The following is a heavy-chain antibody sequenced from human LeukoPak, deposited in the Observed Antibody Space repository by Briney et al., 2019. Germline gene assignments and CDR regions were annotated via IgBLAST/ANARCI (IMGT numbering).Heavy chain of an antibody. Sequence: PSETLSLTCSVSDDSITIYYWTWIRQPPGKGLEWIGYIDHTGTTNYNPSLNSRVTISVDTSKNQFSLKLSSVTAADTAVYYCARWYMYYFDYWGQGTLVTVSS. J-gene: IGHJ4*02. D-gene: IGHD2-8*02. CDR3: ARWYMYYFDY. CDR2: IDHTGTT. CDR1: DDSITIYY. V-gene: IGHV4-59*08.